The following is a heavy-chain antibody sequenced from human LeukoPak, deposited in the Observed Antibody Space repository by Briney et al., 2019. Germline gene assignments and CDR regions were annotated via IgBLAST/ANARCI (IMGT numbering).Heavy chain of an antibody. CDR2: ISGSGGST. CDR1: GFTFSSYA. J-gene: IGHJ4*02. CDR3: AAAPGPLYDFWSGEDYFDY. V-gene: IGHV3-23*01. D-gene: IGHD3-3*01. Sequence: GGSLRLSCAASGFTFSSYAMSWVRQAPGKGLEWVSPISGSGGSTYYADSVKGRFTISRDNSKNTLYLQMNSLRAEDTAVYYCAAAPGPLYDFWSGEDYFDYWGQGTLVTVSS.